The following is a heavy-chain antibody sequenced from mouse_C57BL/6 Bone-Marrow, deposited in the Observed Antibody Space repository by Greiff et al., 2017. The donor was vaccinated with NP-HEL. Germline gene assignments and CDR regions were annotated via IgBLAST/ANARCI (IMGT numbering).Heavy chain of an antibody. D-gene: IGHD1-1*01. CDR3: ARDRMYYGSSPYAMDY. J-gene: IGHJ4*01. Sequence: EVQLVESEGGLVQPGSSMKLSCTASGFTFSDYYMAWVRQVPEKGLEWVANINYDGSSTYYLDSLKSRFIISRDNAKNILYLQMSSLKSEDTATYYCARDRMYYGSSPYAMDYWGQGTSVTVSS. CDR1: GFTFSDYY. V-gene: IGHV5-16*01. CDR2: INYDGSST.